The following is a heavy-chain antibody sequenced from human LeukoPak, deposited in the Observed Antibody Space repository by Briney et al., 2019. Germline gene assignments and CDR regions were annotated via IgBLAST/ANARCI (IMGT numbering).Heavy chain of an antibody. J-gene: IGHJ4*02. V-gene: IGHV3-23*01. Sequence: GGSLRLSCAASGITFSNAMSWVRQAPGKGLEWVSAISGSGGSTYYADSVKGRFTISRDNSKNTLYLQMNSLRAEDTAVYYCAKTIYSSGWGQGTLATVSS. CDR2: ISGSGGST. CDR1: GITFSNA. D-gene: IGHD6-25*01. CDR3: AKTIYSSG.